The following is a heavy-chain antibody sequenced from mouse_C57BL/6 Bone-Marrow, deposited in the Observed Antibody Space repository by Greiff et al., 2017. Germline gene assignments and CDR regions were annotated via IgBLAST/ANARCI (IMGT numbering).Heavy chain of an antibody. V-gene: IGHV1-69*01. J-gene: IGHJ3*01. Sequence: VQLQQPGAELVMPGASVKLSCKASGYTFTSYWMHWVKQRPGQGLEWIGEIDPSDSSTNYTQKFKGKSTLTVDKFSSTAYMQLSSLTSEDSAVYYCARYHYYGSSFDYWGQGTMVTVSA. CDR2: IDPSDSST. CDR3: ARYHYYGSSFDY. CDR1: GYTFTSYW. D-gene: IGHD1-1*01.